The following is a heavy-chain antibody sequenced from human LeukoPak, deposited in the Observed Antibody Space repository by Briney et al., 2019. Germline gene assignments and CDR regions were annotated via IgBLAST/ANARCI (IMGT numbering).Heavy chain of an antibody. CDR1: GFTFSSYG. V-gene: IGHV3-48*04. CDR2: ITTTDTTK. CDR3: ARGGFVFDI. D-gene: IGHD3-10*01. Sequence: PGRSLRLSCAASGFTFSSYGMHWVRQAPGKGLEWISYITTTDTTKYYTDSVKGRFTISRDNAKNSLYLQMHSLRAEDTAVYYCARGGFVFDIWGQGTVVTVSS. J-gene: IGHJ3*02.